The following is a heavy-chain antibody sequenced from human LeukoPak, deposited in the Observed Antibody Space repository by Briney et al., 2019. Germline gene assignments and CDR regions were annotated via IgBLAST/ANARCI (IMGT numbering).Heavy chain of an antibody. CDR3: ARDRGYCSGGSCYYFDY. Sequence: ASVKVSCKPSGYTFTGYFIHWVRQAPGQGLEWMGIINPSGGSTSYAQKFQGRVTMTRDVSTSTVYMELSSLRSEDTAVYYCARDRGYCSGGSCYYFDYWGQGTLVTVSS. J-gene: IGHJ4*02. V-gene: IGHV1-46*01. CDR2: INPSGGST. D-gene: IGHD2-15*01. CDR1: GYTFTGYF.